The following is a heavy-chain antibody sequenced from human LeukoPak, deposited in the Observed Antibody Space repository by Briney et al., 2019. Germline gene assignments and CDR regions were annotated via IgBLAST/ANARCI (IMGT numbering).Heavy chain of an antibody. CDR1: GGSISSGGYS. CDR2: IYHSGST. V-gene: IGHV4-30-2*01. D-gene: IGHD4-17*01. CDR3: ARGAYDYGDYYWFDP. Sequence: SETLSLTCAVSGGSISSGGYSWSWIRQPPGKGLEWIGYIYHSGSTYYNPSLKSRVTISVDGSKNQFSLKLSSVTAADTAVYYCARGAYDYGDYYWFDPWGQGTLVTVSS. J-gene: IGHJ5*02.